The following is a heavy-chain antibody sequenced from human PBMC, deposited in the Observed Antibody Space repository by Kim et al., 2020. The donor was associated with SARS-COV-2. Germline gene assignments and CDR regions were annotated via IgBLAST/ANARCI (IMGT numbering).Heavy chain of an antibody. CDR3: SRASYYGSGSSYTDCYY. CDR2: LWYDGSKK. Sequence: GGSLRLSCVASGFTFSSHAMHWVRQAPGKGLEWMAVLWYDGSKKYYADSVKGRLTISRDNSKNKLYVQMNSLSAEDTAVYYCSRASYYGSGSSYTDCYY. V-gene: IGHV3-33*01. D-gene: IGHD3-10*01. J-gene: IGHJ6*01. CDR1: GFTFSSHA.